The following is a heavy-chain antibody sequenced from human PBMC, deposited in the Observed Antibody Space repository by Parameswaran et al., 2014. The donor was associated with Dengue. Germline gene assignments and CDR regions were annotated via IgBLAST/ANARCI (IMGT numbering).Heavy chain of an antibody. D-gene: IGHD2-2*02. V-gene: IGHV1-46*01. Sequence: WVRQAPGQGLEWMGIINPSGGSTSYAQKFQGRVTMTRGTSTSTVYMELSSLRSEDTAVYYCAREPTIHYYYAMDVWGQGTTVTVSS. CDR2: INPSGGST. J-gene: IGHJ6*02. CDR3: AREPTIHYYYAMDV.